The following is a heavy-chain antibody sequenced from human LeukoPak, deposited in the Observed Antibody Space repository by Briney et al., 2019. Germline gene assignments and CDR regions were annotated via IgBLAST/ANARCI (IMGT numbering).Heavy chain of an antibody. V-gene: IGHV4-39*07. D-gene: IGHD3-22*01. CDR3: ARDPIRITMIVVPRWAFDI. CDR2: IYYSGST. J-gene: IGHJ3*02. Sequence: NTSETLSLTCTVSGGSISSSSYYWGWIRQPPGKGLEWIGSIYYSGSTYYNPSLKSRVTISVDTSKNQSSLKLSSVTAADTAVYYCARDPIRITMIVVPRWAFDIWGQGTMVTVSS. CDR1: GGSISSSSYY.